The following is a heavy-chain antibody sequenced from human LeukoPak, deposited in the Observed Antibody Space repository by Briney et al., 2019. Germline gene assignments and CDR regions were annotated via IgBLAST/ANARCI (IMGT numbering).Heavy chain of an antibody. V-gene: IGHV3-7*01. J-gene: IGHJ4*02. CDR2: IKQDGSEK. D-gene: IGHD5-18*01. CDR1: GFTFSSYW. Sequence: GGSLRLSCAASGFTFSSYWMSWVRQAPGKGLEWVANIKQDGSEKYYVDSVKGRFTISRDNAKNSLYLQMNSLRAEDTAVYYCARATWIQLYYSDYWGQGTLVTVSS. CDR3: ARATWIQLYYSDY.